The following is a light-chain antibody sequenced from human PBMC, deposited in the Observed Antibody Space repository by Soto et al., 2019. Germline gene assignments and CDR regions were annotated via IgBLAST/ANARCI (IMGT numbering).Light chain of an antibody. CDR1: QSISTY. CDR2: AAS. V-gene: IGKV1-39*01. J-gene: IGKJ3*01. Sequence: DIQMTQSPSSLSSSVGDRFTISCRASQSISTYLHWYQHKPGKAPKLLIYAASSLQSGVPSRFSGSGSGTDFTLTISSLQPEDFATYYCQQSYSTLITFGPGTKVDIK. CDR3: QQSYSTLIT.